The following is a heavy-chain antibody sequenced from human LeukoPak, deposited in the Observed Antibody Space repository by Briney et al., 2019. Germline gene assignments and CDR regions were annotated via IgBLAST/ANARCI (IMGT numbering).Heavy chain of an antibody. D-gene: IGHD6-13*01. CDR3: ARDPRQQLPSSGYFDY. V-gene: IGHV1-2*06. CDR2: INPNSGGT. J-gene: IGHJ4*02. CDR1: GYTFTGYY. Sequence: GASVKVSCKASGYTFTGYYMHWVRQAPGQGLEWIGRINPNSGGTNYAQKFQGRVTMTRDTSISTAYMELSRLRSDDTAVYYCARDPRQQLPSSGYFDYWGQGTLVTVSS.